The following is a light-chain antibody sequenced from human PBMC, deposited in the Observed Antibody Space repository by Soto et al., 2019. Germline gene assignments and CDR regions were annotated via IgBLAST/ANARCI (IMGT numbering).Light chain of an antibody. V-gene: IGKV3D-15*01. CDR1: QSVSRK. Sequence: MNHSPSTLAASVGDRATLSSRASQSVSRKLAWYQQTRGQAPRLLIYGASSRATGIPDRFSGSGSGTDFTLTISSLQPDDFATYYCQHYNSYSEAFGQGTMVDI. J-gene: IGKJ1*01. CDR3: QHYNSYSEA. CDR2: GAS.